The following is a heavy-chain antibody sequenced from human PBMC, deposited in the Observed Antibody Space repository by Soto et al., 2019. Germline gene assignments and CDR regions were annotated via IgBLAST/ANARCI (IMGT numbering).Heavy chain of an antibody. CDR2: ICNSGRT. Sequence: QVQLQESGPGLVKPSETLSLTCTVSGGSIRSYCWTWILQPPGGGLEWIGCICNSGRTNYNPPLKRQLAISVDTQQNQLSPQLSSVIDADTAVYYCAGGGAIVVASRRLRDVWGEGTSVTVSS. CDR3: AGGGAIVVASRRLRDV. CDR1: GGSIRSYC. J-gene: IGHJ6*04. D-gene: IGHD3-22*01. V-gene: IGHV4-59*03.